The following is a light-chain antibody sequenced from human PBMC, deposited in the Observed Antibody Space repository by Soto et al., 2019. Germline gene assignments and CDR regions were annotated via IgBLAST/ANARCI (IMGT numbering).Light chain of an antibody. CDR2: GAS. CDR1: QGISTY. Sequence: RLPQSPSSLSASVGDTVTISCRASQGISTYLAWYQQKPGKAPTLLIFGASSLHNGVPPRFAGSGSGSEFALTINRLQPDDFATYFCQHYTRYSARFGQGTRV. CDR3: QHYTRYSAR. V-gene: IGKV1-5*01. J-gene: IGKJ5*01.